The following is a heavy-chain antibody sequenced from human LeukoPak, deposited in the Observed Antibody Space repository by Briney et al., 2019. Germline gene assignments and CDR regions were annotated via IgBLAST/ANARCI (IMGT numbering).Heavy chain of an antibody. J-gene: IGHJ4*02. CDR2: ISSSGSTI. CDR1: GFTFSSYA. Sequence: PGGSLRLSCAASGFTFSSYAMSWIRQAPGKGLEWVSYISSSGSTIYYADSVKGRFTISRDNAKNSLYLQMNSLRAEDTAVYYCARASRKNWNYVDYWGQGTLVTVSS. V-gene: IGHV3-11*01. CDR3: ARASRKNWNYVDY. D-gene: IGHD1-1*01.